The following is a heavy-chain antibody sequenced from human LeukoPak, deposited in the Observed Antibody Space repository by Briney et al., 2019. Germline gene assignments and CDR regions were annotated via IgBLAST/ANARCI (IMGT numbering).Heavy chain of an antibody. CDR3: AFDSGSYFAHY. Sequence: SETLSLTCAVYGVSFRGYYWSCIRQPPGKGLEWIGEINHSGSTNYNPSLMSLVTISVHTSKNLFSVKLSSVTADDTAVYYCAFDSGSYFAHYWGQGTLVTVSS. CDR2: INHSGST. V-gene: IGHV4-34*01. D-gene: IGHD1-26*01. CDR1: GVSFRGYY. J-gene: IGHJ4*02.